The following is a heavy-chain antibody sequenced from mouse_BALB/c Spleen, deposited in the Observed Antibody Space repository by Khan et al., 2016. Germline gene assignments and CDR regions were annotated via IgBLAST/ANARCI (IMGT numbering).Heavy chain of an antibody. CDR2: INTFTGEP. J-gene: IGHJ2*01. CDR1: GYAFTNYG. V-gene: IGHV9-3-1*01. CDR3: ARGIYYNYDSDFDY. D-gene: IGHD2-4*01. Sequence: QIQLVQSGPELKKPGETVKISCKASGYAFTNYGMTWVKQAPGKGLKWMGWINTFTGEPTCADDFKGRFAFSLGTSASTAYLQINSLKNEDTATXFCARGIYYNYDSDFDYWGQGTTLTVSS.